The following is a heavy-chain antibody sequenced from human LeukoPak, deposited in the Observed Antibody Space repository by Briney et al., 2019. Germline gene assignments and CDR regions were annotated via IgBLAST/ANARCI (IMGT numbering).Heavy chain of an antibody. V-gene: IGHV3-74*01. CDR3: AKDLTWNTADY. D-gene: IGHD1/OR15-1a*01. CDR2: INTDGRTT. J-gene: IGHJ4*02. CDR1: GFTFSSYW. Sequence: GGSLRLSCAASGFTFSSYWMHWFRQAPGKGLVWVSRINTDGRTTGYADSVRGRFTISRDNAKNTLYLQMNGLRAEDTAVYYCAKDLTWNTADYWGQGTLLTVSS.